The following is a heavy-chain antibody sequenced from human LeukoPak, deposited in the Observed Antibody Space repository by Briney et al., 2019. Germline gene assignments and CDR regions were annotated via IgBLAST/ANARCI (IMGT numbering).Heavy chain of an antibody. J-gene: IGHJ4*02. V-gene: IGHV4-59*01. CDR3: ARDRGGSSSHIDY. CDR2: IYYGGST. D-gene: IGHD6-6*01. CDR1: GGSISTYY. Sequence: PSETLSLTCTVSGGSISTYYWSWIRQPPGKGLEWVGYIYYGGSTKYNPSLSRRVTISVETSKNQFSLKLSFVTAADTAVYYCARDRGGSSSHIDYWGQGTLVTVSS.